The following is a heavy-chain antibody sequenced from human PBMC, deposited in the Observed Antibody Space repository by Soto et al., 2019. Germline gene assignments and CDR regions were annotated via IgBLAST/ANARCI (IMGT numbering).Heavy chain of an antibody. CDR1: GYTFTDYY. CDR3: ARALKSGGGF. J-gene: IGHJ4*02. V-gene: IGHV1-2*02. CDR2: INPNSGDT. Sequence: QVQLVQSGAEVQKPGASVKVSCKASGYTFTDYYIHWVRQAPGQGLEWMGWINPNSGDTKYAQNFKGRFTMTGATSIQTPYMELSSLISDDPAVYYCARALKSGGGFWGQGTLVTVSS. D-gene: IGHD3-16*01.